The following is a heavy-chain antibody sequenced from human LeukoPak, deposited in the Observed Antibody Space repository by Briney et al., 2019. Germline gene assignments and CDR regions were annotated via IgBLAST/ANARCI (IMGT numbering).Heavy chain of an antibody. D-gene: IGHD3-16*02. CDR2: IRYDGSNK. CDR3: ARDWRLYVPRYYFDY. J-gene: IGHJ4*02. V-gene: IGHV3-30*02. Sequence: QTGGSLRLSCAASGFTFSSYGMHWVRQAPGKGLEWVAYIRYDGSNKYYADSVKGRFTISRDNSKNTLYLKMNSLRAEDTAVYYCARDWRLYVPRYYFDYWGQGTLVTVSS. CDR1: GFTFSSYG.